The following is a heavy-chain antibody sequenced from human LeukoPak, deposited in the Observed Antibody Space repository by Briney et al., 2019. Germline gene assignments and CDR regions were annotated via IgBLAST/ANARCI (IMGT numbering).Heavy chain of an antibody. J-gene: IGHJ4*02. CDR1: GGSFSSSSYY. CDR2: IYYSGST. D-gene: IGHD3-9*01. V-gene: IGHV4-39*01. Sequence: SETLSLTCTISGGSFSSSSYYWGWIRQPPGKGLEWIGSIYYSGSTYYNPSLESRVTISVGTSKNQFSLKLISVTAADTAVYYCARPFDGLFDYWGQGTLVTVSS. CDR3: ARPFDGLFDY.